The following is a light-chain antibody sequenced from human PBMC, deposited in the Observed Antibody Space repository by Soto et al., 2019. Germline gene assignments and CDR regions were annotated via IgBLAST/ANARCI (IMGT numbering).Light chain of an antibody. J-gene: IGKJ1*01. CDR2: KAS. CDR3: QQYYSWWT. V-gene: IGKV1-5*03. Sequence: DIQMTQSPSTLSASVGDRVTITCRASQSISSSLAWYQQKPVKAPNLLIYKASSLESGVPSRFSGSGSGTEFTLTISRLQPDDSASYYCQQYYSWWTFGQGTRLYIK. CDR1: QSISSS.